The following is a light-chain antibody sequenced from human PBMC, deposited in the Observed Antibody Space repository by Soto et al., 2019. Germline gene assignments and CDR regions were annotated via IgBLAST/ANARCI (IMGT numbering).Light chain of an antibody. V-gene: IGLV1-51*02. CDR1: SSNIGKNS. Sequence: QSVLTQPPSVSAAPGQRVTISCSGSSSNIGKNSVSWYQQVPGTAPKLLIYENTNRPSGIPDRFSGSKSGTSATLDITGLQAGDEADYYCGTWDSSLRRVFGGGTKLTVL. J-gene: IGLJ3*02. CDR3: GTWDSSLRRV. CDR2: ENT.